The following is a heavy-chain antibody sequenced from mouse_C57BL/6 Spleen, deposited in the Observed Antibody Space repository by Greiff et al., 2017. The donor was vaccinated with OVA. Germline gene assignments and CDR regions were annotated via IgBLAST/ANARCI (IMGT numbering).Heavy chain of an antibody. CDR1: GYTFTSYW. V-gene: IGHV1-55*01. CDR3: ARESTVVRYFDV. Sequence: QVQLQQSGAELVKPGASVKMSCKASGYTFTSYWITWVKQRPGQGLEWIGDIYPGSGSTNYNEKFKSKATLTVDTSSSTAYMQLSSLTSEDSAVYYCARESTVVRYFDVWGTGTTVTVSS. D-gene: IGHD1-1*01. CDR2: IYPGSGST. J-gene: IGHJ1*03.